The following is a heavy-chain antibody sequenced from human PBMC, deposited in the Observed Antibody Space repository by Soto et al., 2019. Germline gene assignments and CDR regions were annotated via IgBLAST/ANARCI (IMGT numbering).Heavy chain of an antibody. D-gene: IGHD3-16*01. CDR3: ARGSGGAITSKYNWFDP. V-gene: IGHV4-31*03. CDR2: IYYSGST. Sequence: TLSLTCTVSGGSISSGGYYWSWIRQHPGKGLEWIGYIYYSGSTYYNPSLKSRVTISVDTSKNQFSLKLSSVTAADTAVYYCARGSGGAITSKYNWFDPWGQGTLVTVSS. J-gene: IGHJ5*02. CDR1: GGSISSGGYY.